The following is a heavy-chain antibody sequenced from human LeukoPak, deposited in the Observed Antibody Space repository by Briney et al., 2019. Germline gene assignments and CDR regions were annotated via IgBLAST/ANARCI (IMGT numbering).Heavy chain of an antibody. Sequence: ASVKVSCKASGYTFTGYYMHWVRQAPGQGLEWMGWINPNSGGTNYAQKFQGRVTMTRDTSISTAYMELSRLRSDDTAVYYCARVFSDDMIWFDPWGQGTLVTVSS. J-gene: IGHJ5*02. D-gene: IGHD1-1*01. CDR3: ARVFSDDMIWFDP. CDR2: INPNSGGT. CDR1: GYTFTGYY. V-gene: IGHV1-2*02.